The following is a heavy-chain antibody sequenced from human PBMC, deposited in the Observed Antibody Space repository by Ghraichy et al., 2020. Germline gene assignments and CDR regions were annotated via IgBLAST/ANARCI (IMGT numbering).Heavy chain of an antibody. CDR1: GGSFSGYY. CDR3: ARGLSFLASQINWFDP. V-gene: IGHV4-34*01. D-gene: IGHD2/OR15-2a*01. J-gene: IGHJ5*02. Sequence: SETLSLTCAVYGGSFSGYYWSWIRQPPGKGLEWIGEINHSGSTNYNPSLKSRVTISVDTSKNQFSLKLSSVTAADTAGYYCARGLSFLASQINWFDPWGQGTLVTVSA. CDR2: INHSGST.